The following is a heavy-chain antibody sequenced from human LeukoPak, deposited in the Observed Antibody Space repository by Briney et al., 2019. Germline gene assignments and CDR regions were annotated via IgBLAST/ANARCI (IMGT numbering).Heavy chain of an antibody. J-gene: IGHJ6*03. D-gene: IGHD3-3*01. CDR1: GFTFSNYW. CDR2: ISGGGGST. Sequence: GGSLRLSCAASGFTFSNYWMSWVRQAPGKGLEWVSTISGGGGSTYYADSVKGRFTISRDNSKNTLYLQMNSLRAEDTAVYYCAKDGGGTIFGMVIILHYMDVWGKGTTVTVSS. CDR3: AKDGGGTIFGMVIILHYMDV. V-gene: IGHV3-23*01.